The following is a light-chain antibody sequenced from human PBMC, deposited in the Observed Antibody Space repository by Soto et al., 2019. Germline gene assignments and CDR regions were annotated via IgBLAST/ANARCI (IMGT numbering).Light chain of an antibody. CDR3: CSYAGTYTRV. V-gene: IGLV2-11*01. CDR1: SSDVGGYNY. Sequence: QSVLTQPLSVSGSPGQSVTISCTGTSSDVGGYNYVSWYQQHPGKAPKLMIYDVSKRPSGVPDRLSGSKSGNTASLTISGLQAEDEADYYCCSYAGTYTRVFGGGTKVTVL. J-gene: IGLJ3*02. CDR2: DVS.